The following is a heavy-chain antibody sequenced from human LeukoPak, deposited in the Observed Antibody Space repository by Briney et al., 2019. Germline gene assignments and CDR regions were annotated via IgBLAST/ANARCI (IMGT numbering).Heavy chain of an antibody. D-gene: IGHD2-21*01. J-gene: IGHJ4*02. CDR1: GFTFSSYG. CDR2: IWYDGSNY. CDR3: ATSVV. Sequence: PGGSLRLSCAASGFTFSSYGMHWARQSPGKGLEWVAVIWYDGSNYYYADSVKGRFTISRDNSKNTLYLQMNSLRAEDTAVYYCATSVVRGQGTLVTVSS. V-gene: IGHV3-33*01.